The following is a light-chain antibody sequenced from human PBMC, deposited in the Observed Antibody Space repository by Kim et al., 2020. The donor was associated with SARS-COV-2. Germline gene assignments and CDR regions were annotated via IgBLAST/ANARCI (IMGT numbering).Light chain of an antibody. CDR2: RNN. CDR1: SSNIGSNY. Sequence: QSVLTQPPSASGTPGQRVTISCSGSSSNIGSNYVYWYQQLPGTAPNHLIYRNNQRPSGVPDRFSVSKSGTSTSLAISGFRSEDEADYYCAAWDDSLSGHCVFGGGTQLTVL. V-gene: IGLV1-47*01. J-gene: IGLJ3*02. CDR3: AAWDDSLSGHCV.